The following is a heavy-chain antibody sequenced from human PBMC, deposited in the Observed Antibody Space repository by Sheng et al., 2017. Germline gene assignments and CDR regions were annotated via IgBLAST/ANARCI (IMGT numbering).Heavy chain of an antibody. V-gene: IGHV3-30-3*01. CDR2: ISYDGSNK. J-gene: IGHJ6*03. D-gene: IGHD6-13*01. Sequence: QVQLVESGGGVVQPGRSLRLSCAASGFTFSSYAMHWVRQAPGKGLEWVAVISYDGSNKYYADSVKGRFTISRDNSKNTLYLQMNSLRAEDTAVYYCARDHIAGSIWPQDYYYMDVWGKGTTVTVSS. CDR1: GFTFSSYA. CDR3: ARDHIAGSIWPQDYYYMDV.